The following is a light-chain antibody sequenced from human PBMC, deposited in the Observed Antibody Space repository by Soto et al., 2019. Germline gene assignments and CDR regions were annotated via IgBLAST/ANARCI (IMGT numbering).Light chain of an antibody. V-gene: IGKV2-28*01. CDR1: QSLLHYNGYNY. CDR3: LQALQTPPT. Sequence: DIVMTQSPLSLPVTPGEPASISCRSSQSLLHYNGYNYLDWYLQKPGQSPQLLIYLGSNWASGVPDRFSGSGSGTDFTLKISRVEAEDVGVYYCLQALQTPPTFGQGTRLEIK. J-gene: IGKJ5*01. CDR2: LGS.